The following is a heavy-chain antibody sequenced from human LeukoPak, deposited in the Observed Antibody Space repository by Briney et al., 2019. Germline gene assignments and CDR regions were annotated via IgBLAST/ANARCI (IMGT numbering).Heavy chain of an antibody. CDR3: AKDNLPVVVTAPIDY. CDR2: IWSDGSNK. V-gene: IGHV3-33*06. Sequence: GGSLRLSCATSGFTFSGYGMHWVRQAPGKGLEWVTVIWSDGSNKYYADSVKGRFTISRDNSKNTLYLQMNSLRAEDTAVYYCAKDNLPVVVTAPIDYWGQGTLVTVSS. CDR1: GFTFSGYG. J-gene: IGHJ4*02. D-gene: IGHD2-21*02.